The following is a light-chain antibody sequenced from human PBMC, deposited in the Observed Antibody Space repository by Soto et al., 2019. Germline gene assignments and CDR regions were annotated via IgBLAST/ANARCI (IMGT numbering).Light chain of an antibody. CDR1: QTIRRW. J-gene: IGKJ1*01. Sequence: DIEMTQSPSTLSASVGERLTITCRASQTIRRWLAWYQQRPGKAPKVLIYDASTLESGVPARFSGSGSETEFTLTISSLQPEDSATYYCQHYNSDPWTFGQGTKVDIK. V-gene: IGKV1-5*01. CDR3: QHYNSDPWT. CDR2: DAS.